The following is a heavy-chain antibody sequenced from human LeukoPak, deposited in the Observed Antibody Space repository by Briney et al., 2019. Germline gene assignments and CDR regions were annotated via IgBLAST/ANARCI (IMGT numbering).Heavy chain of an antibody. J-gene: IGHJ5*01. CDR1: GFTFSNYW. CDR3: ARTEGTVAYDS. D-gene: IGHD4-23*01. V-gene: IGHV3-74*01. Sequence: GGSLRLSCAASGFTFSNYWMHWVRQAPGKGLVWVSRINSDGSGTTYADSVRGRFTISRDNAKNTLYLQVNSLRAEETAVYYCARTEGTVAYDSWGQGTLVTVSS. CDR2: INSDGSGT.